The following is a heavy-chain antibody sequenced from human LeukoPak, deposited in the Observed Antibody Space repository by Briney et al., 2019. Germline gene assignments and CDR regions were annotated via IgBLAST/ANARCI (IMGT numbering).Heavy chain of an antibody. J-gene: IGHJ4*02. D-gene: IGHD4-17*01. V-gene: IGHV4-59*12. CDR3: ARGSSYGFDY. CDR2: IYYSGST. Sequence: SETLSLTCTVSGGSISRYYWSWIRQPPGKGLEWIGYIYYSGSTNYNPSLKSRVTISVDTSKNQFSLKLSSVTAADTAVYYCARGSSYGFDYWGQGTLVTVSS. CDR1: GGSISRYY.